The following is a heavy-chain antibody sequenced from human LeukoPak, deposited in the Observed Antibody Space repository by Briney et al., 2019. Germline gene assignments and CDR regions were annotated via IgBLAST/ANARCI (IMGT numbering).Heavy chain of an antibody. D-gene: IGHD3-3*01. CDR2: IYYSGST. V-gene: IGHV4-59*12. J-gene: IGHJ5*02. CDR1: GGSISSYY. Sequence: PSETLSLTCTVSGGSISSYYWSWIRQPPGKGLEWIGYIYYSGSTNYNPSLKSRVTISVDTSKNQFSLKLSSVTAADTAVYYCARDYDFWSGYSHKNWFDPWGQGTLVTVSS. CDR3: ARDYDFWSGYSHKNWFDP.